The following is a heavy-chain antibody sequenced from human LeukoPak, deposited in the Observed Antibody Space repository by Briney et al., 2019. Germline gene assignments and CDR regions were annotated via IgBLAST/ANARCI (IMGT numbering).Heavy chain of an antibody. V-gene: IGHV1-8*01. CDR2: MNPNSGNT. CDR3: ARVSGSSWYGGRYYYGRDV. J-gene: IGHJ6*02. CDR1: GYTFTSYD. Sequence: GASVKVSCKASGYTFTSYDINWVRQATGQGLEWMGWMNPNSGNTGYAQKFQGRVTMTRNTSISTAYMELSSLRSEDTAVYYCARVSGSSWYGGRYYYGRDVWGQGTTVTVSS. D-gene: IGHD6-13*01.